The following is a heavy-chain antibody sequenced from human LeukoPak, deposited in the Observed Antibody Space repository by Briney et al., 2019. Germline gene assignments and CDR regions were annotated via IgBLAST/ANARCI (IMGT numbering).Heavy chain of an antibody. D-gene: IGHD3-22*01. J-gene: IGHJ4*02. CDR1: GFTFSSYW. CDR3: AKGVSSGYYDWYYFDY. V-gene: IGHV3-23*01. CDR2: ISGSGDST. Sequence: AGGSLRLSCAASGFTFSSYWMSWVRQAPGKGLEWVSAISGSGDSTYYADSVKGRFTISRDNSKNTLYLQMNSLRAEDTAVYYCAKGVSSGYYDWYYFDYWGQGTLVTVSS.